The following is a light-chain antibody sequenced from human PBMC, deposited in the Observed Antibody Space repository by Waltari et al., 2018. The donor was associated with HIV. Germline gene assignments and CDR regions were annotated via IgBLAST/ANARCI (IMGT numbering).Light chain of an antibody. CDR2: EDN. CDR1: SGSIASNY. J-gene: IGLJ2*01. CDR3: QSYDSSNQGV. V-gene: IGLV6-57*01. Sequence: NFMLTQPHSVSESPGKTVTISCTRSSGSIASNYVQWYQQRPGSSPSTVIYEDNQRPSGVPDRFSGSIDSSSNSPSLTISGLKTEGEADYYCQSYDSSNQGVFGGGTKLTVL.